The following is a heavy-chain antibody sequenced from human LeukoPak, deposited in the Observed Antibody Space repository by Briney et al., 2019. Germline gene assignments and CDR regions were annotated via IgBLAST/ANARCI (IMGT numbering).Heavy chain of an antibody. CDR1: GYTFTGYY. J-gene: IGHJ4*02. D-gene: IGHD1-7*01. CDR2: INPNSGGT. CDR3: ARVPRYNWNLLGY. V-gene: IGHV1-2*02. Sequence: ASVKVSCKASGYTFTGYYMHWVRQAPGQGLEWMGWINPNSGGTNYAQKFQGRVTMTRDTSISTAYMELSRLRSDDTAVYYCARVPRYNWNLLGYWGQGTLVTVSS.